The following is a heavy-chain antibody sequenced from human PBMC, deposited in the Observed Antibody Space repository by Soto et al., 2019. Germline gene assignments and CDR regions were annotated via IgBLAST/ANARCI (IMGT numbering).Heavy chain of an antibody. V-gene: IGHV3-21*01. CDR3: ARDQGSGTPYAFDI. CDR1: GFTFSSYS. CDR2: ISSSSSYI. Sequence: GGSLRLSCAASGFTFSSYSMNWVRQAPGKGLEWVSSISSSSSYIYYADSVKGRFTISRDNAKNSLYLQMNSLRAEDTAVYYCARDQGSGTPYAFDIWGQGTMVTVSS. J-gene: IGHJ3*02. D-gene: IGHD2-15*01.